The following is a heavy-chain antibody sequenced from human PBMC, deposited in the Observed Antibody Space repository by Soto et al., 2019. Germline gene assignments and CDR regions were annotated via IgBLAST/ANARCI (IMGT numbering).Heavy chain of an antibody. CDR2: IYPGDSDT. CDR3: ARTTIAGIRGYFDY. Sequence: GESLKISCQGSEYSFSTSWIGWVRQMPGKGLEWMGIIYPGDSDTRYSPSFQGQVTISADKSISTAFLQWSSLKASDTATYYCARTTIAGIRGYFDYWGQGTLVTVSS. J-gene: IGHJ4*02. V-gene: IGHV5-51*01. D-gene: IGHD2-21*01. CDR1: EYSFSTSW.